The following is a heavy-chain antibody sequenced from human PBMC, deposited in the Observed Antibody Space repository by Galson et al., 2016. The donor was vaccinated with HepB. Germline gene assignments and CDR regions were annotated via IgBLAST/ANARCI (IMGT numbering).Heavy chain of an antibody. J-gene: IGHJ6*02. Sequence: SLRLSCAASRFIFSVYGMYWVRQAPGKGLEWVAVISNDGGKKYYADSMKGRFTISRDNSKNTLYLQISSLRAEDTAVYYCAKALYSGYYYYGTDVWGQGTTVTVSS. D-gene: IGHD4-11*01. CDR3: AKALYSGYYYYGTDV. V-gene: IGHV3-30*18. CDR1: RFIFSVYG. CDR2: ISNDGGKK.